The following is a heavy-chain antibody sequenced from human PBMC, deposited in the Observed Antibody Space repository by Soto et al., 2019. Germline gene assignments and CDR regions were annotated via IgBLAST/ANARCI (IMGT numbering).Heavy chain of an antibody. V-gene: IGHV3-43*01. CDR2: IGRDGIYT. D-gene: IGHD2-2*01. CDR3: AKEKHDASWTAFDY. J-gene: IGHJ4*02. CDR1: GFTFDDFS. Sequence: EVQLVESGGAVVQPGGSLRLSCAASGFTFDDFSMHWVRQAPGKGLEWVSLIGRDGIYTYYAESVKGRFTISRDNSKNSLYLQMNSLRTEDTAFYFCAKEKHDASWTAFDYWGQGTLVTVSS.